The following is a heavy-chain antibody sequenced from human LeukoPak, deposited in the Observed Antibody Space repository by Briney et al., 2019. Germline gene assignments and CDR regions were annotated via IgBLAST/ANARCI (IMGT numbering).Heavy chain of an antibody. CDR1: GYTFTGYY. Sequence: ASVKVSCKASGYTFTGYYMHWVRQAPGQGPEWMGWINPNSGGTNYAQKFQGRVTMTGDTSISTAYMELSRLRSDDTAVYYCARFVAVAGNDYWGQGTLVTVSS. D-gene: IGHD6-19*01. CDR2: INPNSGGT. CDR3: ARFVAVAGNDY. V-gene: IGHV1-2*02. J-gene: IGHJ4*02.